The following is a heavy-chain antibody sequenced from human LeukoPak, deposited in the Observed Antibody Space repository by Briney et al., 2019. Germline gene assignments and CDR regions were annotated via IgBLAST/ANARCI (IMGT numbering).Heavy chain of an antibody. J-gene: IGHJ6*02. Sequence: GASVKVSCKASGGTFSSYAISWVRQAPGQGLEWMGGIIPIFGTANYAQKFQGRVTITADESTSTAYMELSSLRSEDTAVYYCASGRRQDYCYYGMDVWGQGTTVTVSS. CDR1: GGTFSSYA. CDR2: IIPIFGTA. CDR3: ASGRRQDYCYYGMDV. V-gene: IGHV1-69*13.